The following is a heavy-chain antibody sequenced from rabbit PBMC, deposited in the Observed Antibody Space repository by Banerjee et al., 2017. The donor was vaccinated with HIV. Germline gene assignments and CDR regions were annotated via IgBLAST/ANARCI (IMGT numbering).Heavy chain of an antibody. CDR2: IKTSSGTT. J-gene: IGHJ4*01. Sequence: QSLEESGGGLVQPEGSLTLTCKASGIDFSSSYYMCWVRQAPGKGLEWIGCIKTSSGTTYYASWAKGRFTISKTSSTTVTLQMTSLTAADTATYFCARDMSDWGIFLNLWGPGTLVTVS. D-gene: IGHD4-1*01. CDR1: GIDFSSSYY. V-gene: IGHV1S40*01. CDR3: ARDMSDWGIFLNL.